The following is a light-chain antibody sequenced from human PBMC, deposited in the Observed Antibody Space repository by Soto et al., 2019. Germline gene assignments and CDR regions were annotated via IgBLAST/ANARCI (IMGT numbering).Light chain of an antibody. J-gene: IGKJ4*01. V-gene: IGKV3-20*01. CDR1: QTVSNN. CDR3: QQYGSSPALT. Sequence: IVLTQSPGTLSLSPGERATLSCRASQTVSNNLAWYQQKPGQAPRLLIYGASSRATGIPDRFSGSGSGTDFTLSISRVEPEDFAVYYCQQYGSSPALTFGGGTKVDIK. CDR2: GAS.